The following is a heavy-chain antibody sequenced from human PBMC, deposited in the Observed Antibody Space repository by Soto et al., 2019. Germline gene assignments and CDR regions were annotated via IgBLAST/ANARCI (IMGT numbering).Heavy chain of an antibody. D-gene: IGHD1-1*01. V-gene: IGHV1-46*01. Sequence: ASVKVSCKASGYTFISYYMHWVRQAPGQGLEWMGIINPSGGSTSYAQKLQGRVTVTRDTSTSTVYMELSSLRSEDTAVYYCARDPTATYYFDYWGQGTLVTVSS. CDR3: ARDPTATYYFDY. CDR1: GYTFISYY. CDR2: INPSGGST. J-gene: IGHJ4*02.